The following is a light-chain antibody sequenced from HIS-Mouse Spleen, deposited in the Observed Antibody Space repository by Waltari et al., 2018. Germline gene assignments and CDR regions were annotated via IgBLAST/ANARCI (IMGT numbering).Light chain of an antibody. J-gene: IGLJ2*01. CDR3: YSTDSSGNHRV. CDR2: EDS. Sequence: SYELTQPPSVSLSPGQTARNTCSGEALPKNYAYWYQQKSRQAPVLVIYEDSQRPSGIPERFSGSSSGTMATLTISGAQVEDEADYYCYSTDSSGNHRVFGGGTKLTVL. V-gene: IGLV3-10*01. CDR1: ALPKNY.